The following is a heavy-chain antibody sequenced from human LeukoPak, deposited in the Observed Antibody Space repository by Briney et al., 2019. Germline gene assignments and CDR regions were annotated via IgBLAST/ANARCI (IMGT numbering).Heavy chain of an antibody. Sequence: GGSLRLSCASSGFTFSSYGMHWVRQAPGKGLEWVAFIRYDGSNKYYADSVKGRFTISRDNSKNTLYLQMNSLRAEDTAVYYCAKVRHITMIVVVINNYWGQGTLVTVHS. CDR3: AKVRHITMIVVVINNY. CDR2: IRYDGSNK. J-gene: IGHJ4*02. CDR1: GFTFSSYG. D-gene: IGHD3-22*01. V-gene: IGHV3-30*02.